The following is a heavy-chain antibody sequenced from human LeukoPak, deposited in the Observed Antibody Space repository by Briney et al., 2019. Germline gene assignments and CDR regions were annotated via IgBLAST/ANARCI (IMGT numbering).Heavy chain of an antibody. D-gene: IGHD3-3*01. CDR3: ARAHYDFWSGYPLDY. Sequence: GGSLRLSCAASGFTFSSYWMSWVRQAPGKGLEWVANIKQDGSEKYYVDSVKGRFTISRDNAKNSLYLQMNSLRAEDTAVYYCARAHYDFWSGYPLDYWGQGTLVTVSS. V-gene: IGHV3-7*01. CDR2: IKQDGSEK. J-gene: IGHJ4*02. CDR1: GFTFSSYW.